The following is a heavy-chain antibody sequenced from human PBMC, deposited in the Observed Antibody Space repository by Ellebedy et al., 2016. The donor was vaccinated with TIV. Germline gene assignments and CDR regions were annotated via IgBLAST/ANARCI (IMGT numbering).Heavy chain of an antibody. D-gene: IGHD3-10*01. J-gene: IGHJ5*02. CDR1: GYTFTSYY. CDR3: ARGEYRNWFDP. Sequence: AASVKVSCKASGYTFTSYYMHWVRQAPGLGLEWMGIINPSGGSTSYAQKFQGRITVTRDTSTSTLYMELSSLKSEDTAIYYCARGEYRNWFDPWGQGTLVTVSS. V-gene: IGHV1-46*01. CDR2: INPSGGST.